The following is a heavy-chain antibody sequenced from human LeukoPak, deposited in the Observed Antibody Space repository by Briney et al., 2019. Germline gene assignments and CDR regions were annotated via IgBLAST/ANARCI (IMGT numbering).Heavy chain of an antibody. Sequence: PGGSLRLSCVGSGFTVSSSFMSWVRQAPGKGLEYVSGINDNGGRTHYGDSVKGRFSISRDNSKNTLHLQMSTLRAEDTALYYCVKDVGGSYAFDYWGQGILVTVAS. CDR1: GFTVSSSF. CDR2: INDNGGRT. V-gene: IGHV3-64D*09. D-gene: IGHD1-26*01. J-gene: IGHJ4*02. CDR3: VKDVGGSYAFDY.